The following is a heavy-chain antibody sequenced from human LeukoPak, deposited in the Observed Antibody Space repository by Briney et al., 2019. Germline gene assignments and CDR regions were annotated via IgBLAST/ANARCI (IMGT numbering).Heavy chain of an antibody. Sequence: SETLSLTCTVSGGSISSYYWSWIRQPPGKGLEWIGYIYYSGSTNYNPSLKSRVTISVDTSKNQFSLKLSSVTAADTAVYYCARHDHMGGTDYWGQGTLVTVSS. CDR2: IYYSGST. D-gene: IGHD3-16*01. J-gene: IGHJ4*02. V-gene: IGHV4-59*08. CDR3: ARHDHMGGTDY. CDR1: GGSISSYY.